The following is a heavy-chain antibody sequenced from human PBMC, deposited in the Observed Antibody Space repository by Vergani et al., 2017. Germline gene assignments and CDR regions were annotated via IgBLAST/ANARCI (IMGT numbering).Heavy chain of an antibody. J-gene: IGHJ4*02. V-gene: IGHV3-30*02. CDR2: IQYDGSDI. D-gene: IGHD1-26*01. CDR1: GFSVSNSG. CDR3: VKDAGSYENFFDS. Sequence: QVQLVESGGGVVQPGGSLRLSCVASGFSVSNSGMHWVRQTPGKGLEWVAFIQYDGSDIFYADFVEGRFTISRDNSRDTLYLQMNSLRPEDTATYYCVKDAGSYENFFDSWGQGTLVTVSS.